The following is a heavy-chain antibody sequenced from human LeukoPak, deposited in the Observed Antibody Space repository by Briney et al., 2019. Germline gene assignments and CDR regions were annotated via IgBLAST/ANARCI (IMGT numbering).Heavy chain of an antibody. CDR2: IIPIFGTA. Sequence: GASVKVSCKASGGTFSSYAISWVRQAPGQGLEWVGGIIPIFGTANYAQKFQGRVTITADESTSTAYMELSSLRSEDTAVYYCARDSISTPAATSRFAFDIWGQGTMVTVSS. V-gene: IGHV1-69*13. J-gene: IGHJ3*02. CDR3: ARDSISTPAATSRFAFDI. CDR1: GGTFSSYA. D-gene: IGHD2-2*01.